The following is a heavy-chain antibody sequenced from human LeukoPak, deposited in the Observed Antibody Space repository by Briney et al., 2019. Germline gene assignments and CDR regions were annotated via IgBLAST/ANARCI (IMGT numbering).Heavy chain of an antibody. D-gene: IGHD5-12*01. CDR3: ARVRGYSGYDPRSYWYFDL. Sequence: GGSLRLSCAASGFTVSSDYMSWVRQAPGKGLEWVSLLYSGGSTNYADSVKGRFTISRDDSKNTLYLQMSRLRAEDTALYFCARVRGYSGYDPRSYWYFDLWGRGTLVTVSS. J-gene: IGHJ2*01. V-gene: IGHV3-53*01. CDR2: LYSGGST. CDR1: GFTVSSDY.